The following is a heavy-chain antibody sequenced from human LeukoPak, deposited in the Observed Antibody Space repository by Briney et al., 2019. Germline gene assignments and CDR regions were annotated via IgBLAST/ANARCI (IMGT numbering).Heavy chain of an antibody. D-gene: IGHD1-26*01. J-gene: IGHJ4*02. CDR3: ARASGSYLYFDD. CDR1: GGSISSSSYY. V-gene: IGHV4-39*07. Sequence: SETLSLTCTVSGGSISSSSYYWGWIRQPPGKGLEWIGSIYYSGSTYYNPSLKSRVTISVDTSKNQFSLKLSSVTAADTAVYYCARASGSYLYFDDWGQGTLVTVSP. CDR2: IYYSGST.